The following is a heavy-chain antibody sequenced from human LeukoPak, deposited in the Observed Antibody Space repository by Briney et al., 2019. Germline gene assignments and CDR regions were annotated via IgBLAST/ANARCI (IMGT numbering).Heavy chain of an antibody. Sequence: AASVKVSCKASGYTFTGYYIHWVRQAPGQGLEWMGWISPNSGGTNYAQKFQGRVTMTRDTSISTAYMELSRLRSDDTAVYYCAREPMVRGYYYMDVWGKGTTVTISS. CDR2: ISPNSGGT. CDR3: AREPMVRGYYYMDV. V-gene: IGHV1-2*02. D-gene: IGHD3-10*01. CDR1: GYTFTGYY. J-gene: IGHJ6*03.